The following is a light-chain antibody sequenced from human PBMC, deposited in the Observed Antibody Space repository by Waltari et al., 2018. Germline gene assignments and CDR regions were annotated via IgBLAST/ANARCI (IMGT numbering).Light chain of an antibody. Sequence: EIVLTQSPGTLSLSAGERATLSCKASQTLNNNYLGWYQQKPGQSPRLLIFGASKRATGIPDMFSVSGSGTYLTLTINRLETEDFAMYYCQQYGSSPYSFGQGARVEIK. CDR2: GAS. V-gene: IGKV3-20*01. J-gene: IGKJ2*01. CDR1: QTLNNNY. CDR3: QQYGSSPYS.